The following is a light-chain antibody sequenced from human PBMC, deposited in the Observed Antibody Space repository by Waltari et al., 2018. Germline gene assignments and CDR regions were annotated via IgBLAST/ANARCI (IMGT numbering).Light chain of an antibody. V-gene: IGLV3-1*01. J-gene: IGLJ1*01. CDR1: KSGDLY. CDR2: QDT. Sequence: SYVLPQPPSVSVSPGQTASIRCAGDKSGDLYVSWYQQTPGQSPVLVIFQDTKRPSGMPERFSGSTSGNTATLTISGTQPMDEADYYCLVWDTSSYVFGTGTKVTVL. CDR3: LVWDTSSYV.